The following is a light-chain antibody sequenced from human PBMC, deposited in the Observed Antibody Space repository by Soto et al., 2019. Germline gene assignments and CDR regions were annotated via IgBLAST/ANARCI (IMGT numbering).Light chain of an antibody. Sequence: EVVLTQSPGTLSLSPGERATLSCRASQSVSNKYLAWYQQKPGQDPRLLIFGSSDRATGIPDRFSGSGSGRDFTITISRLEHEDFSVYYCQQHGSTPPYTFGQGTKLEI. CDR3: QQHGSTPPYT. J-gene: IGKJ2*01. CDR2: GSS. V-gene: IGKV3-20*01. CDR1: QSVSNKY.